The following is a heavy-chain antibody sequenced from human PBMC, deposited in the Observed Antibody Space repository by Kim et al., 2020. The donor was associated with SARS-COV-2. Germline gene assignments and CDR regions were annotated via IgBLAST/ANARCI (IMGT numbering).Heavy chain of an antibody. V-gene: IGHV3-49*04. J-gene: IGHJ5*01. CDR1: GFNLADYL. CDR3: VRGHGSGYRPVIFDS. Sequence: GGSLRLSCTASGFNLADYLMAWVRQAPGKGLEWLGFIRHNAYVATTENAASVKGRSIITRDDSKDVVFLQMNSLKIEYTAMYHCVRGHGSGYRPVIFDS. CDR2: IRHNAYVATT. D-gene: IGHD3-10*01.